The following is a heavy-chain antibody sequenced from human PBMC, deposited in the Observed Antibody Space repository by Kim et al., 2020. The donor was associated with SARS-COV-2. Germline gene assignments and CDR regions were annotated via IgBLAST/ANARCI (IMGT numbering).Heavy chain of an antibody. V-gene: IGHV4-59*13. J-gene: IGHJ6*02. CDR3: ARGPRIAAAGGYYYYGMDV. CDR2: IYYSGST. Sequence: SETLSLTCTVSGGSISSYYWSWIRQPPGKGLEWIGYIYYSGSTNYNPSLKSRVTISVDTSKNQFSLKLSSVTAADTAVYYCARGPRIAAAGGYYYYGMDVWGQGTTVTVSS. CDR1: GGSISSYY. D-gene: IGHD6-13*01.